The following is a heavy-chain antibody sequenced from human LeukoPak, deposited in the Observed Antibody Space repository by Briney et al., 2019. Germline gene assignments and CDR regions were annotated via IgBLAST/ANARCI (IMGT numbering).Heavy chain of an antibody. CDR1: GGSISSYY. CDR3: ARGDPFDL. V-gene: IGHV4-59*01. D-gene: IGHD2-21*01. CDR2: IYYSGST. Sequence: SETLSLTCTVSGGSISSYYWSWIRQPPGKGLEWIGYIYYSGSTNYNPSLKSRVTISVDTSKNQFSLKLSSVTAADTAVYYCARGDPFDLWGRGTLVTVSS. J-gene: IGHJ2*01.